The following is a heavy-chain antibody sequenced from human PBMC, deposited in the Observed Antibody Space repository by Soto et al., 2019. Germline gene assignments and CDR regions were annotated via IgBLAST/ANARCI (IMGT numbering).Heavy chain of an antibody. V-gene: IGHV4-39*07. CDR1: GGSITSSDHH. Sequence: SETLSLTCTVSGGSITSSDHHWAWVRQPPGKGLEWIGSIFYTGTTYYSPSLKRRVTISVDTSKNQFSLKMNSVTAADTAVYYCARGGGIVVVTAPYDHWGQGTLVTVSS. J-gene: IGHJ4*02. D-gene: IGHD2-21*02. CDR2: IFYTGTT. CDR3: ARGGGIVVVTAPYDH.